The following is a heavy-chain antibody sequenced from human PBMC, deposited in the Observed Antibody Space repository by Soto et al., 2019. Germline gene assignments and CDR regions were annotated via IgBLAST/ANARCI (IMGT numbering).Heavy chain of an antibody. D-gene: IGHD6-13*01. Sequence: ASVKVSCKASGYTFTGYYMHWVRQAPGQGLEWMGWINPNSGGTNYAQKFQGRVTMTRDTSISTAYMELSRLRSDDTAVYYCAGGEEQQLEQHLNYYYYGMDVWGQGTTVTVSS. J-gene: IGHJ6*02. CDR1: GYTFTGYY. V-gene: IGHV1-2*02. CDR3: AGGEEQQLEQHLNYYYYGMDV. CDR2: INPNSGGT.